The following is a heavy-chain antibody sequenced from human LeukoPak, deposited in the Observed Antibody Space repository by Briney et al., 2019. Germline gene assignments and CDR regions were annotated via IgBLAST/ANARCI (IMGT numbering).Heavy chain of an antibody. D-gene: IGHD6-19*01. CDR2: ISAYNGNT. CDR3: ARDNQWLVGVHDY. V-gene: IGHV1-18*01. J-gene: IGHJ4*02. Sequence: XSWVRQXPGQGLEWMGWISAYNGNTNYAQKLQGRVTITTDTSTSTAYMELRSLRSDDTAVYYCARDNQWLVGVHDYWGQGTLVTVSS.